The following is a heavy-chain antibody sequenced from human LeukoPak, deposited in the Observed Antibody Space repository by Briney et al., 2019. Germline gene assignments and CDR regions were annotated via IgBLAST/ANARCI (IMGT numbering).Heavy chain of an antibody. CDR3: ASGSYYFMDL. J-gene: IGHJ6*03. CDR1: GGSISGNY. CDR2: LYYTGTT. Sequence: PSETLSLTCTVSGGSISGNYWSWISQPPGKGLEWIGLLYYTGTTNYNSSLKGRATISADTSKKYFSLKLTSVTAADTAVYYCASGSYYFMDLWAKETTVTVSS. V-gene: IGHV4-59*01. D-gene: IGHD1-26*01.